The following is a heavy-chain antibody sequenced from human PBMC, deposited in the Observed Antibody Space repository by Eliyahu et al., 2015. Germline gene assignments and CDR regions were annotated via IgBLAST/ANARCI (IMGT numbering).Heavy chain of an antibody. V-gene: IGHV3-30*18. J-gene: IGHJ4*02. CDR1: GFTFSNYX. Sequence: QVQLVESGGGVVQPGRSLRLSWSXSGFTFSNYXLHWVRPXPGKGXGWVALISYDGSYKDYVDSVKGLFTISRDNSKNTLYLQMNSLRPEDTAVYYCAKVIHPHHVAVAGPYFDYWGRGTLVTVSS. D-gene: IGHD6-19*01. CDR3: AKVIHPHHVAVAGPYFDY. CDR2: ISYDGSYK.